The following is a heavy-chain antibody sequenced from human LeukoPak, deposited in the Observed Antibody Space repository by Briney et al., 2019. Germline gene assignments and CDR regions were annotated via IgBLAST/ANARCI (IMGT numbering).Heavy chain of an antibody. Sequence: ASVKVSCKASGYTFTGYYMNWVRQAPGQGLEWLGWINPNSGGTNYAQKFQGRVTMTRDTSISTAYMELSRLKSDDTAVYYCARGLTHYGDYDAYWGQGTLVTVSS. V-gene: IGHV1-2*02. D-gene: IGHD4-17*01. CDR2: INPNSGGT. J-gene: IGHJ4*02. CDR1: GYTFTGYY. CDR3: ARGLTHYGDYDAY.